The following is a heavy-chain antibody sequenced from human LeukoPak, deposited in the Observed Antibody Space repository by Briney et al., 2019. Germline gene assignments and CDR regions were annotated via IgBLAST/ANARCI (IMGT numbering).Heavy chain of an antibody. D-gene: IGHD5-24*01. J-gene: IGHJ4*02. Sequence: ASVKVSCKASGYTFTGYYMHWVRQAPGQGLEWMGWINPNSGGTNYAQKFQGRVTMTRDTSISTAYMGPSRLRSDDTAVYYCARDVEMATIYYFDYWGQGTLVTVSS. CDR1: GYTFTGYY. V-gene: IGHV1-2*02. CDR3: ARDVEMATIYYFDY. CDR2: INPNSGGT.